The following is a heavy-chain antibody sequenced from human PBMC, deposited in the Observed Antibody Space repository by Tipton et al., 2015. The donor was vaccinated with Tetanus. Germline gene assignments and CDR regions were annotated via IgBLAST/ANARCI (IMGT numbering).Heavy chain of an antibody. CDR3: ARSADNWFDP. J-gene: IGHJ5*02. CDR1: GGSLSSGTFY. Sequence: TLSLTCTLSGGSLSSGTFYWDWIRHSPGKGLEWIGNIYYNGNTLQNPSLKSRVTLSLDKSKNQFSLKLRSVTAADTAVYYCARSADNWFDPWGQGTLVTVSS. CDR2: IYYNGNT. V-gene: IGHV4-39*01.